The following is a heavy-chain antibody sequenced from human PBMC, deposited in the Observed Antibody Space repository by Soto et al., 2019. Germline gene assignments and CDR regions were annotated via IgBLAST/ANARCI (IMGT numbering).Heavy chain of an antibody. Sequence: QITLKESGPTLVKPTQTLTLTCNVSGVSLSTSGLGVGWIRQPPGKALEWLALIYWDDDKRYSPSLKSRLTITKIASKNQVTLTITNMPPVDTATYYCAPMLAAKFDYWGQGTPVTVSS. V-gene: IGHV2-5*02. CDR1: GVSLSTSGLG. CDR2: IYWDDDK. J-gene: IGHJ4*02. CDR3: APMLAAKFDY. D-gene: IGHD2-15*01.